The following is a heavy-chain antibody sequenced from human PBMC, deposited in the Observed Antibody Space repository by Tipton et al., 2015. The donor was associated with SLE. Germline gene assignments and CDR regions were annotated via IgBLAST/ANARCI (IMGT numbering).Heavy chain of an antibody. V-gene: IGHV3-30*09. CDR1: GFTFRSYP. J-gene: IGHJ4*02. D-gene: IGHD6-13*01. CDR3: ARDLVPLGIATAGFDH. CDR2: ISYDGKIK. Sequence: SLRLSCAASGFTFRSYPIHWVRQAPGKGLEWVAFISYDGKIKYYADSVKGRFAISRDNSNNTLYLQMNSLRVGDTALYYCARDLVPLGIATAGFDHWGQGSLVTVSS.